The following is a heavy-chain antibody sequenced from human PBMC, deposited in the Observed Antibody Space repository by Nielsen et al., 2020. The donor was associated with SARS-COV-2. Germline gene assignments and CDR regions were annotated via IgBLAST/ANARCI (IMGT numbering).Heavy chain of an antibody. CDR2: INHSGST. J-gene: IGHJ3*02. Sequence: GSLRLSCTVSGGPITNDNYYWSWIRQPPGKGLEWIGEINHSGSTNYNPSLKSRVTISVDTSKNQFSLKLSSVTAADTAVYYCARGGSGGSPAAFDIWGQGTMVTVSS. D-gene: IGHD2-15*01. V-gene: IGHV4-39*07. CDR3: ARGGSGGSPAAFDI. CDR1: GGPITNDNYY.